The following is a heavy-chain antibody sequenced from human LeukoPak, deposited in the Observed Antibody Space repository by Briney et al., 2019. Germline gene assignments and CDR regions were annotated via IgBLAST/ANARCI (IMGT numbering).Heavy chain of an antibody. CDR3: ARDGYSIGYFYDL. Sequence: GGSLRLSCAASGFTFSSYAMSWVRQAPGKGPEWVSSIRSDASSIYYADSVKGRFTISRDNAKNSVFLQMNSLRAGDTAVYYCARDGYSIGYFYDLWGQGTLVTVSS. CDR2: IRSDASSI. V-gene: IGHV3-21*01. CDR1: GFTFSSYA. J-gene: IGHJ4*02. D-gene: IGHD3-22*01.